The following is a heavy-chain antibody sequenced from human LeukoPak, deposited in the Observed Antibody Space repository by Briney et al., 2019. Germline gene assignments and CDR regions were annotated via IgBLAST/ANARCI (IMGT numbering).Heavy chain of an antibody. J-gene: IGHJ5*02. CDR2: IYYSGST. CDR3: ARAKPPDMASNWFDP. D-gene: IGHD2-15*01. V-gene: IGHV4-59*01. CDR1: GGSISSYY. Sequence: SETLSLTCTVSGGSISSYYWSWIRQPPGKGLEWIGYIYYSGSTNYNPSLKSRVTISVDTSKNQFSLKLSSVTAADTAVYYCARAKPPDMASNWFDPWGQGTLVTVSS.